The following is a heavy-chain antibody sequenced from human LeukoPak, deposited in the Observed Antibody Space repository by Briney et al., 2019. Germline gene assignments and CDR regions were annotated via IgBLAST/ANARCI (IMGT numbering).Heavy chain of an antibody. D-gene: IGHD3-3*01. Sequence: ASVKVSCKASGYTFTSYGISWVRQAPGQGLEWMGRINPNSGGTNYAQKFQGRVTMTRDTSISTAYMELSRLRSDDTAVYYCARDRGPYYDFWSGKRYYYYGMDVWGQGTTVTVSS. V-gene: IGHV1-2*06. CDR3: ARDRGPYYDFWSGKRYYYYGMDV. CDR1: GYTFTSYG. J-gene: IGHJ6*02. CDR2: INPNSGGT.